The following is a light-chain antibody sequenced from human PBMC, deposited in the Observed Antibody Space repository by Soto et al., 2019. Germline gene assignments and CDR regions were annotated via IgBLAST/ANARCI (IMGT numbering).Light chain of an antibody. CDR3: QQYYSTPLT. CDR2: WAS. CDR1: QSVLYSSDNKNY. J-gene: IGKJ4*01. Sequence: DFVVTQSPDSLPMSLGERATINCKSSQSVLYSSDNKNYLAWYQQKPGQPPKLLIYWASTRESGVPDRFSGSGSGTDFTLTINSLQAEDVAVYYCQQYYSTPLTFGGGTKVEIK. V-gene: IGKV4-1*01.